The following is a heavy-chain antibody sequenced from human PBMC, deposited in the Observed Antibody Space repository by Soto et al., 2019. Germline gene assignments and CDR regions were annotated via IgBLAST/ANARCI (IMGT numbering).Heavy chain of an antibody. J-gene: IGHJ5*02. CDR3: AIYQYGSGRLVP. V-gene: IGHV4-61*03. CDR1: GDSVSSGSYY. Sequence: PSETLSLTCTVSGDSVSSGSYYWSWIRQPPGKGLEWIGYISYSGSTNFNPSLKSRVTKSIDTSKNHFSLKLSSVTAADTAVYYCAIYQYGSGRLVPWGQGILVTVSS. CDR2: ISYSGST. D-gene: IGHD3-10*01.